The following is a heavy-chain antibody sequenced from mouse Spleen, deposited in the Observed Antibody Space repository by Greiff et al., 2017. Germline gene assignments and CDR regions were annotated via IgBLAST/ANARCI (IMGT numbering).Heavy chain of an antibody. V-gene: IGHV1-42*01. CDR1: GYSFTGYY. J-gene: IGHJ2*01. CDR3: ARTDYRYEDY. D-gene: IGHD2-14*01. CDR2: INPSTGGT. Sequence: EVQLQQSGPELVKPGASVKISCKASGYSFTGYYMNWVKQSPEKSLEWIGEINPSTGGTTYNQKFKAKATLTVDKSSSTAYMQLKSLTSEDSAVYYCARTDYRYEDYWGQGTTLTVSS.